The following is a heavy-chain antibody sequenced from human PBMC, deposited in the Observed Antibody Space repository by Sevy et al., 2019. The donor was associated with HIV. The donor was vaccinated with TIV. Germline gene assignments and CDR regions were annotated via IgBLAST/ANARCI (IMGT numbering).Heavy chain of an antibody. Sequence: SETLSLTCSVSGGSISSYYWSWIRQPPGEGLEWIGYIYYSGSTNYNPSLKSRVTISVDTSKNQFSLKLSSVTAADTAVYYCARVLGVVPRYYYGMDVWGQGTTVTVSS. CDR2: IYYSGST. CDR1: GGSISSYY. V-gene: IGHV4-59*01. CDR3: ARVLGVVPRYYYGMDV. J-gene: IGHJ6*02. D-gene: IGHD2-15*01.